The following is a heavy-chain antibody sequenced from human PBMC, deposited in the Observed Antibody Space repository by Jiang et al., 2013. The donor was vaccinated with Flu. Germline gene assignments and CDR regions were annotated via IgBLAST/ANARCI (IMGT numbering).Heavy chain of an antibody. CDR2: INPNSGGT. V-gene: IGHV1-2*04. CDR3: ARATSSSWFKLAWFDP. Sequence: VSCKASGYTFTGYYMHWVRQAPGQGLEWMGWINPNSGGTNYAQKFQGWVTMTRDTSISTAYMELSRLRSDDTAVYYCARATSSSWFKLAWFDPWGQGTLVTVSS. J-gene: IGHJ5*02. CDR1: GYTFTGYY. D-gene: IGHD6-13*01.